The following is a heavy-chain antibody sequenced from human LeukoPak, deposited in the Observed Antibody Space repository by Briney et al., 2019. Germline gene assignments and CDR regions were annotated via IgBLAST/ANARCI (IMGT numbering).Heavy chain of an antibody. J-gene: IGHJ4*02. CDR3: ARAGMATGYFDY. CDR2: IYHSGST. D-gene: IGHD2-8*01. CDR1: GGSISSSSSY. V-gene: IGHV4-39*07. Sequence: SETLSLTCTVSGGSISSSSSYWGWIRQPPGKGLEWLGSIYHSGSTYYNPSLKSRVIISVDTSKNQFSLKLSSVTAADTAVYYCARAGMATGYFDYWGQGTLVTVSS.